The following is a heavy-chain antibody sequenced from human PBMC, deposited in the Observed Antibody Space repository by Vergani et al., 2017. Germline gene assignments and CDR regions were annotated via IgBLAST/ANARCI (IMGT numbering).Heavy chain of an antibody. J-gene: IGHJ4*02. V-gene: IGHV3-30*02. CDR3: AKEGGRYCCCGTCYPED. Sequence: QVQLVESGGGVVQPGGSLRLSCAASGFTFNSYGMHWVRQAPGKGLEWVASIRSDESRRYYGDSMEGPFTISRDNSKNTLYLLMKSLRPEDTAVYYCAKEGGRYCCCGTCYPEDWVQGTLVIVSS. CDR1: GFTFNSYG. CDR2: IRSDESRR. D-gene: IGHD2-15*01.